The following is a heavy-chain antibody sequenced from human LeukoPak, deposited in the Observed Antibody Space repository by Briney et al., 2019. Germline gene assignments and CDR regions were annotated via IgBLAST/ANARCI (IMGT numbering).Heavy chain of an antibody. CDR1: GGSISSFY. Sequence: SETLSLTCTVSGGSISSFYWSWIRQPPGKGLEYIGYISYSETTSYNPSLKSRVTISVDTSKNQFSLKLNSVTAADTAVYYCAREVPWVWNFDLWGRGTLVTVSS. V-gene: IGHV4-59*12. J-gene: IGHJ2*01. CDR3: AREVPWVWNFDL. CDR2: ISYSETT. D-gene: IGHD1-26*01.